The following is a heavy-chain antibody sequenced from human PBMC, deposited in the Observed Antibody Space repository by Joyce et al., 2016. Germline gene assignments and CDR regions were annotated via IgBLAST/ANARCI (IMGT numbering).Heavy chain of an antibody. D-gene: IGHD5-18*01. CDR2: IKQDGSEK. Sequence: EVQLVESGGGLVQPGESLRLSCAASGFTFSDFWMRWVRQTPGKGLGWVANIKQDGSEKYYVDSVKGRFTISRDNAKNSLSLQLISLRAEDTAVYYCARGGYAFFNDWGQGTLVTVSS. CDR3: ARGGYAFFND. V-gene: IGHV3-7*05. J-gene: IGHJ4*02. CDR1: GFTFSDFW.